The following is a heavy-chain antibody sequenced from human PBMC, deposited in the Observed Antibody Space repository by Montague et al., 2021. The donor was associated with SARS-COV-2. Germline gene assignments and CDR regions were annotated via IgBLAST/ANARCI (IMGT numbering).Heavy chain of an antibody. Sequence: SETLSLTCTVSGASISSGSYFWAWIRQPPGKGLEWIGGMYHSGTSYYNLSLNTRATISVDTSRNQFSLRLTSVTATDTASYFCAGRGVLDFYESAGYKCIWWFDSWGQGILVTVSS. CDR3: AGRGVLDFYESAGYKCIWWFDS. CDR1: GASISSGSYF. CDR2: MYHSGTS. D-gene: IGHD3-22*01. J-gene: IGHJ5*01. V-gene: IGHV4-39*01.